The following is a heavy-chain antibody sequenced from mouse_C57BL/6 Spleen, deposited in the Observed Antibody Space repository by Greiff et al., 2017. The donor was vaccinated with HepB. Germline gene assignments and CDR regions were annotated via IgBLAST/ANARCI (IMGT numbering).Heavy chain of an antibody. J-gene: IGHJ3*01. CDR3: TRDYYGSRGFAY. CDR1: GFNIKDDY. V-gene: IGHV14-4*01. Sequence: VQLQQSGAELVRPGASVKLSCTASGFNIKDDYMHWVKQRPEQGLEWIGWLDPENGDTEYASKFQGKATITADTSSNTAYLQLSSLTSEDTAVYYCTRDYYGSRGFAYWGQGTLVTVSA. CDR2: LDPENGDT. D-gene: IGHD1-1*01.